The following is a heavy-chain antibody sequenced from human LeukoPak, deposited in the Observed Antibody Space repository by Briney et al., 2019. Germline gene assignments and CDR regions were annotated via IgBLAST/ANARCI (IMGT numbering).Heavy chain of an antibody. J-gene: IGHJ6*02. V-gene: IGHV3-66*01. Sequence: GGSLRLSCAASGFTVSSNYMSWVRQAPGKGLEWVSVIYSGGSTYYADSVKGRFTIPRDNSKNTLYLQMNSLRAEDTAVYYCARETYYGSGSYSSYYGMDVWGQGTTVTVSS. CDR2: IYSGGST. D-gene: IGHD3-10*01. CDR3: ARETYYGSGSYSSYYGMDV. CDR1: GFTVSSNY.